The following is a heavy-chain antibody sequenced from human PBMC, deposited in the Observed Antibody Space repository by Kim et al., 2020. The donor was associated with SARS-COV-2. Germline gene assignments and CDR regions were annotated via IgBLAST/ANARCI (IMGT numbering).Heavy chain of an antibody. CDR2: IIPIFGTA. Sequence: SVKVSCKASGGTFSSYAISWVRQAPGQGLEWMGGIIPIFGTANYAQKFQGRVTITADESTSTAYMELSSLRSEDTAVYYWARTLWRVRENTYYYYGMDVWGQGTTVTVSS. V-gene: IGHV1-69*13. CDR1: GGTFSSYA. J-gene: IGHJ6*02. CDR3: ARTLWRVRENTYYYYGMDV. D-gene: IGHD3-10*01.